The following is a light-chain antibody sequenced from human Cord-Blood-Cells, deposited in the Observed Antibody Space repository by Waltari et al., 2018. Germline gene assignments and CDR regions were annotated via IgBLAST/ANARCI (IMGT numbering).Light chain of an antibody. J-gene: IGKJ3*01. CDR3: QQRSNWPPAT. CDR2: DAS. Sequence: GERATLSCRASQSVSSYLAWYQQKPGQAPRLLIYDASNRATGIPARFSGSGSGTDFTLTISSLEPEDFAVYYCQQRSNWPPATFGPGTKVDIK. CDR1: QSVSSY. V-gene: IGKV3-11*01.